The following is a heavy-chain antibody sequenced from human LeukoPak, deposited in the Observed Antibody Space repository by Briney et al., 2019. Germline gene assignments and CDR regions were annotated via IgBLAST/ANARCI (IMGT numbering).Heavy chain of an antibody. Sequence: GASVKVSCKASGYTFTSYGISWVRQAPGQGLEWMGWISAYNGNTNYAQKLQGRVTMTTDTPTSTAYMELRSLRSDDTAVYYCARGPPMVRGVILNWFDPWGQGTLVTVSS. J-gene: IGHJ5*02. D-gene: IGHD3-10*01. CDR3: ARGPPMVRGVILNWFDP. V-gene: IGHV1-18*01. CDR2: ISAYNGNT. CDR1: GYTFTSYG.